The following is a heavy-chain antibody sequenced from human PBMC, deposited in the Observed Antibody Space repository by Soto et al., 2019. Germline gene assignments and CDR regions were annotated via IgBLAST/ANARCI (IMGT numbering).Heavy chain of an antibody. CDR3: TTYLLWFGDRPSDYYYYGMDV. J-gene: IGHJ6*02. CDR1: GFTFSNAW. CDR2: IKSQTDGGTT. D-gene: IGHD3-10*01. Sequence: PGGSLRLSCAASGFTFSNAWMSWVRQAPGKGLEWVGRIKSQTDGGTTDSAAPVKGRFTISRDDSKNTLYLQMNSLKTEDTAVYYCTTYLLWFGDRPSDYYYYGMDVWGQGTTVTVSS. V-gene: IGHV3-15*01.